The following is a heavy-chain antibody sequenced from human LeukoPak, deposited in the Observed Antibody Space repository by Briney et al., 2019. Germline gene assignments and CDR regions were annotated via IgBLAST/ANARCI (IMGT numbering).Heavy chain of an antibody. CDR2: INPNSGGT. CDR1: GYTFTGYY. J-gene: IGHJ4*02. V-gene: IGHV1-2*02. CDR3: AKGVHSYSSSSFDY. Sequence: GASVKVSCKASGYTFTGYYMHWVRQAPGQGLEWMGWINPNSGGTNYAQKFQGRVTMTRDTSISTAYMELSSLKSEDTAVYYCAKGVHSYSSSSFDYWGQGTLVTVSS. D-gene: IGHD6-6*01.